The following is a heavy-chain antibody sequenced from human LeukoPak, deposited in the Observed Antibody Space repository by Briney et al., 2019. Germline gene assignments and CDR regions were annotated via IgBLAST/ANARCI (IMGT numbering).Heavy chain of an antibody. J-gene: IGHJ6*01. V-gene: IGHV4-59*08. D-gene: IGHD1-26*01. Sequence: SVTLSLTCTVSVYSHNNYYSSWTPHPPARGRVGGVYLSYSGTPDYNTSLKGRVTISLDTSNNQFPHELSPATASDTAHYYLSRQMWDRLTYCYYGMEVWGEGGTVSDSS. CDR1: VYSHNNYY. CDR2: LSYSGTP. CDR3: SRQMWDRLTYCYYGMEV.